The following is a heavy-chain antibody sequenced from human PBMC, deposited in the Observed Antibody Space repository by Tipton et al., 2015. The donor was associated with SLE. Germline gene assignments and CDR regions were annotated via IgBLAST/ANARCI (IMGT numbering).Heavy chain of an antibody. CDR2: INHSGST. CDR1: TGSFSGYY. V-gene: IGHV4-34*01. D-gene: IGHD2-21*01. CDR3: AKEASYGGGDCYPGWFYP. Sequence: TLSLTCTVYTGSFSGYYWSWIRQPPGKGLEWIGEINHSGSTNYNPSLKSRVTISVDTSKNQFSLKLSSVTAADTAVYYCAKEASYGGGDCYPGWFYPWGQGSLVTVSS. J-gene: IGHJ5*02.